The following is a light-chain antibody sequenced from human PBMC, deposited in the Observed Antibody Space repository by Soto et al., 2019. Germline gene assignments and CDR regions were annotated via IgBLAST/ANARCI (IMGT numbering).Light chain of an antibody. CDR1: QSVSTNY. Sequence: EIVLTQSPGTLSLSPGDRATLSCRASQSVSTNYLAWYQQSLGQAPRLLIYGASSRATGIPDRFSGNGSGTDFTLTISRLEPEDFAVYYCHQYGSTPFTFGPGTKVDTK. J-gene: IGKJ3*01. CDR3: HQYGSTPFT. V-gene: IGKV3-20*01. CDR2: GAS.